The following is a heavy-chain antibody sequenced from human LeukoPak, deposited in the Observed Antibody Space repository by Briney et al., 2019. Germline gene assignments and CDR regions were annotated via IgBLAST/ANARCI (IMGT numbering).Heavy chain of an antibody. Sequence: GGSLRLSCAASGFAFSNYWMSWVRQTPGKGLEWVASINLDGSEKYYVDSVKGRFTISRDNAKNSLYLQMNSLRAEDTAVYYCARSYYGSGTSYGMDVWGQGTTVTVSS. CDR1: GFAFSNYW. V-gene: IGHV3-7*01. D-gene: IGHD3-10*01. CDR3: ARSYYGSGTSYGMDV. CDR2: INLDGSEK. J-gene: IGHJ6*02.